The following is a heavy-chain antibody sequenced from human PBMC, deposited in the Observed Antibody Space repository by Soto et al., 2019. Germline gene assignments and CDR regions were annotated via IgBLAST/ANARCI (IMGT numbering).Heavy chain of an antibody. J-gene: IGHJ4*02. D-gene: IGHD3-3*01. CDR1: GYTFTSYC. CDR3: AREGAHSGKSITIFGVVHFDY. V-gene: IGHV1-18*04. Sequence: ASVKVSCEASGYTFTSYCISWVLQAPGQGLEWMGWISAYNGNTNYAQKLQGRVTMTTDTSTSTAYMELRSLRSDDTAVYYCAREGAHSGKSITIFGVVHFDYWGQGTLVTVSS. CDR2: ISAYNGNT.